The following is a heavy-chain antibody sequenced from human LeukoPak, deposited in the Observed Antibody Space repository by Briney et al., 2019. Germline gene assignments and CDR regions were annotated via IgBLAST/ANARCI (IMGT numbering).Heavy chain of an antibody. Sequence: GGSLRLSCAASGFTFSSYSMNWVRQAPGKGLEWVSSISSSSSYIYYADSVKGRFTISRDNAKNSLYLQMNSLRAEDTAVYYCARWTWGYTAIAHFDYWGLGTLVTVSS. CDR2: ISSSSSYI. J-gene: IGHJ4*02. D-gene: IGHD5-18*01. CDR1: GFTFSSYS. V-gene: IGHV3-21*01. CDR3: ARWTWGYTAIAHFDY.